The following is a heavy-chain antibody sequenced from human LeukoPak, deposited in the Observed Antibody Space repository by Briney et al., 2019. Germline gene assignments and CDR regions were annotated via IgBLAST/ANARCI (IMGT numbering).Heavy chain of an antibody. Sequence: SETLSLTCTVSGGSISSSSYYWGWIRQSPGKGLEWLGTVYYGRTTYYNPSLDGRVTISLDTSANHFSLQLNSVTAADTAVYYCVRHDGRGGATMGAFDSWGQGSLVTVSS. CDR3: VRHDGRGGATMGAFDS. D-gene: IGHD5-12*01. V-gene: IGHV4-39*01. J-gene: IGHJ5*01. CDR1: GGSISSSSYY. CDR2: VYYGRTT.